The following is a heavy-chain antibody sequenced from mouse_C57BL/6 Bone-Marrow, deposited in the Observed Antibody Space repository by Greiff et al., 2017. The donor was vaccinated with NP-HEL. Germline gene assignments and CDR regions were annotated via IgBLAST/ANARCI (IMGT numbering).Heavy chain of an antibody. CDR1: GYSITSGYY. CDR2: ISYDGSN. D-gene: IGHD1-1*01. CDR3: ARGNYGNSPDY. Sequence: VQLKQSGPGLVKPSQSLSLTCSVTGYSITSGYYWNWIRQFPGTKLEWMGYISYDGSNNYNPSLKNRISITRDTAKNQFFLKLNSVTTEDTATYYCARGNYGNSPDYWGQGTTLTVSA. V-gene: IGHV3-6*01. J-gene: IGHJ2*01.